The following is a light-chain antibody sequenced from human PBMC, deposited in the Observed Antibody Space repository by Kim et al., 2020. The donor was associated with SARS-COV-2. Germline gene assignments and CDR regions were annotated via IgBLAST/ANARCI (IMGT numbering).Light chain of an antibody. V-gene: IGKV3-11*01. J-gene: IGKJ2*01. CDR3: QHRSNWPPYT. CDR1: QSVSSS. Sequence: LSPGERATLSGRASQSVSSSLAWYQQKPGQAPRLLIYDASNRATGIPARFSGSGSGTDFTLSISSLEPEDFAVYYCQHRSNWPPYTFGQGTKLEIK. CDR2: DAS.